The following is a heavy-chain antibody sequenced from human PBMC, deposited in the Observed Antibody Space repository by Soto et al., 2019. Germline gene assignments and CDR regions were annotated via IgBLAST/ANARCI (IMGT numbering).Heavy chain of an antibody. D-gene: IGHD4-17*01. V-gene: IGHV3-33*01. J-gene: IGHJ2*01. CDR2: IWDDGSNK. Sequence: GGSLRLSCAASGFTFSSYGMHWVRQAPGKGLEWVSVIWDDGSNKYYADSVKGRFTISRDNSKNTLYLQMNSLRAEDTAVYYCARDYGDYVHWYFDLWGRGTLVTVSS. CDR1: GFTFSSYG. CDR3: ARDYGDYVHWYFDL.